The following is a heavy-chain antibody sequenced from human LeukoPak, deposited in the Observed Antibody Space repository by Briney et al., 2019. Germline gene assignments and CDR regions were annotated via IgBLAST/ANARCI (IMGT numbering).Heavy chain of an antibody. D-gene: IGHD2-8*01. CDR2: IYHSGSI. Sequence: SETLSLTCAVFGGSISSRSWWSWVRQPPGKGLEWIGEIYHSGSINYNPSLKSRVTISVDKSKNQLSLRLTSVTAADTAVYYCARDNGAIRAYYYHGMDVWGQGTTVTVSS. CDR3: ARDNGAIRAYYYHGMDV. CDR1: GGSISSRSW. V-gene: IGHV4-4*02. J-gene: IGHJ6*02.